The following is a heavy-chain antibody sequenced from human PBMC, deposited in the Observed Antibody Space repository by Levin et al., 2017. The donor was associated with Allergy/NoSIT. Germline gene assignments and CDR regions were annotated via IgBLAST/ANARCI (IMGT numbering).Heavy chain of an antibody. CDR3: ARGPLVGTGLTYLDP. Sequence: GGSLRLSCAASGFILTTYDMNWVRQAPGKGLEWVSYISTTSGVIHYADSVKGRFTISRDNAKSLLFLQMNNLRVEDTAVYYCARGPLVGTGLTYLDPRGQGTLVTVSS. D-gene: IGHD5-12*01. CDR2: ISTTSGVI. J-gene: IGHJ5*02. V-gene: IGHV3-48*01. CDR1: GFILTTYD.